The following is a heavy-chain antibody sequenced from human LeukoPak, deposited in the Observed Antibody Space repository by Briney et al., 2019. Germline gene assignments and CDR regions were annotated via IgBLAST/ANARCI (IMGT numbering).Heavy chain of an antibody. CDR1: GESFSGYS. Sequence: SETLSLTCVVYGESFSGYSWSWIRQPPGKGLEWIGEINQRRNTNYNPSLKSRVAISIDTSKNQFSLKLSSVTAADTAVYYCARHGWHAWYFDLWGRGTLVTVSS. CDR2: INQRRNT. J-gene: IGHJ2*01. D-gene: IGHD6-19*01. CDR3: ARHGWHAWYFDL. V-gene: IGHV4-34*01.